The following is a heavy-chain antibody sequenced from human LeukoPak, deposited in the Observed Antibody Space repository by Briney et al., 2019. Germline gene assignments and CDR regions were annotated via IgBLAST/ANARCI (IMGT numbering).Heavy chain of an antibody. J-gene: IGHJ3*02. CDR2: TYYRSQWYN. CDR3: ARDTVTTEGFDI. Sequence: SQTLSLTCVIFGDSVSINSVAWNWIRQSPSRGLEWLGRTYYRSQWYNDYAGSGRSRITINPDTSKNQISLQLNTVTPEDTAVYYCARDTVTTEGFDIWGRGTLVTVSS. CDR1: GDSVSINSVA. D-gene: IGHD4-17*01. V-gene: IGHV6-1*01.